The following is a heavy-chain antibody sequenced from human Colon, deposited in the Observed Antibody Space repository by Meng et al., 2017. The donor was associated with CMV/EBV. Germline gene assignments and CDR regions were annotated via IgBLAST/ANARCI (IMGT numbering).Heavy chain of an antibody. D-gene: IGHD5-12*01. CDR1: FSLNPGQLS. V-gene: IGHV2-5*01. CDR3: AHGGSGYDFGAGGFDY. CDR2: VYWNDDK. Sequence: FSLNPGQLSVGWIRKPPGKALEWLALVYWNDDKRYNPSLKNRLTVTKDTSKNQVVLRVTNMDPADSGTYFCAHGGSGYDFGAGGFDYWGQGTLVTVSS. J-gene: IGHJ4*02.